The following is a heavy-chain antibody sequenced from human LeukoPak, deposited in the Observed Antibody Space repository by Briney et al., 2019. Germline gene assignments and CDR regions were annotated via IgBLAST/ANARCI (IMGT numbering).Heavy chain of an antibody. CDR3: ARVYYDSSGSSGFDP. Sequence: PSETLSLTCAVYGGSFSGYYWSWIRQPPGKGLEWIGEINHSGSTNYTPSLKSRVTISVDTSKNQFSLKLRSVTAAHTAVYYCARVYYDSSGSSGFDPWGQGTLVTVSS. D-gene: IGHD3-22*01. CDR2: INHSGST. J-gene: IGHJ5*02. CDR1: GGSFSGYY. V-gene: IGHV4-34*01.